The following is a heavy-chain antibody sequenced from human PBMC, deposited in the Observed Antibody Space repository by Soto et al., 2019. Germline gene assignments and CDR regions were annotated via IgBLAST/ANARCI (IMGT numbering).Heavy chain of an antibody. CDR3: ARVKSFSSGLDY. V-gene: IGHV1-3*01. Sequence: ASVKVSCKASGYTFTSYAMHWVRQAPGQRLEWMGWINAGNGNTKYSQKFQGRVTITRDTSASTAYMELSSLRSEDTAVYYCARVKSFSSGLDYWGQGTLVTVSS. CDR2: INAGNGNT. J-gene: IGHJ4*02. D-gene: IGHD6-19*01. CDR1: GYTFTSYA.